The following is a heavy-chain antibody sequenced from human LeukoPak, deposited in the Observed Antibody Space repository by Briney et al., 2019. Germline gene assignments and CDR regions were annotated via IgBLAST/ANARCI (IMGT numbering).Heavy chain of an antibody. J-gene: IGHJ4*02. CDR3: ADSDYYDSSGYYEFDY. D-gene: IGHD3-22*01. Sequence: ASVKVSCKASGGTFSCYAISWVRQAPGQGLEWMGGIIPIFGTANYAQKFQGRVTITADESTSTAYMELSSLRSEDTAVYYCADSDYYDSSGYYEFDYWGQGTLVTVSS. CDR1: GGTFSCYA. V-gene: IGHV1-69*01. CDR2: IIPIFGTA.